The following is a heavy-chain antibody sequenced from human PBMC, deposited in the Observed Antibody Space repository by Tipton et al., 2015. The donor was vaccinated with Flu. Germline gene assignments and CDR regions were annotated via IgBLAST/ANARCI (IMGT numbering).Heavy chain of an antibody. Sequence: QLVQSGAEVKKPGESLKISCKGSGYSFSNYWIGWVRQMPGKGLEWMGIIYPGDSDTRYSPSFQGQVTISADKSINTAYLQWSSLKAPDTAIYYCARLDSSQKAKWYFDVWGRGILVTVSS. CDR1: GYSFSNYW. D-gene: IGHD6-6*01. CDR2: IYPGDSDT. CDR3: ARLDSSQKAKWYFDV. J-gene: IGHJ2*01. V-gene: IGHV5-51*01.